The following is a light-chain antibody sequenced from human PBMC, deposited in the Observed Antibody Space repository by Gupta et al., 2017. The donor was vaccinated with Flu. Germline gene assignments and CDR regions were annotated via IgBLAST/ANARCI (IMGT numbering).Light chain of an antibody. CDR1: NNDVGGYNY. CDR2: VVT. J-gene: IGLJ3*02. Sequence: VTISSTGANNDVGGYNYVSWYQQHPGEAPKLIIYVVTQRPSGVPARFSGSKAGNTAYLSVSDLQAEDEADYYCRSYSGSSDLWVFGGGTKLTVL. V-gene: IGLV2-8*01. CDR3: RSYSGSSDLWV.